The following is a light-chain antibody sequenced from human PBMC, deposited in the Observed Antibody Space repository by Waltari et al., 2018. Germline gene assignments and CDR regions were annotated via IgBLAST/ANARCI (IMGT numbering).Light chain of an antibody. CDR1: QSVSSSY. V-gene: IGKV3-20*01. Sequence: EIVLTQSPGTLSLSPGERATLSCRASQSVSSSYLAWYQQKPGQAPSLLIYGASTRATGIPDRFSGSGSGTDFTLTISRLEPEDFAVYYCQQYVSSPVTFGGGTKVEIK. CDR2: GAS. J-gene: IGKJ4*01. CDR3: QQYVSSPVT.